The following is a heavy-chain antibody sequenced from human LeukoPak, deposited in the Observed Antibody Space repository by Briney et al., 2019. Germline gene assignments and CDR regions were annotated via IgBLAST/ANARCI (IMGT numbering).Heavy chain of an antibody. CDR3: ARDRVAVAGAGYYFDY. Sequence: QSGGSLRLSCATSGFTFNNYWMSWVRQAPGRGLEWVANINQDGSKKDYVDSVKGRFTLSRDNAKNSLYLHINSLRAEDSGVYYCARDRVAVAGAGYYFDYWGPGTLVTVSS. J-gene: IGHJ4*02. CDR2: INQDGSKK. V-gene: IGHV3-7*03. CDR1: GFTFNNYW. D-gene: IGHD6-19*01.